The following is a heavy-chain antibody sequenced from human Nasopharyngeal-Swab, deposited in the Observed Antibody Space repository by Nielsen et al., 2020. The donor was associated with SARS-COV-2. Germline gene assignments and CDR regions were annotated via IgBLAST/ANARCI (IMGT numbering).Heavy chain of an antibody. CDR3: ARGRAQLWSRVNGMDV. J-gene: IGHJ6*02. V-gene: IGHV3-48*03. Sequence: GESLKISCAASGFTFRSYEMHWVRQAPGKGLEWVSYISGSGSTIYYADSVKGRFTISRDNAKNSLYLQMNSLRAEDTAVYYCARGRAQLWSRVNGMDVWGQGTTVTVSS. CDR1: GFTFRSYE. D-gene: IGHD5-18*01. CDR2: ISGSGSTI.